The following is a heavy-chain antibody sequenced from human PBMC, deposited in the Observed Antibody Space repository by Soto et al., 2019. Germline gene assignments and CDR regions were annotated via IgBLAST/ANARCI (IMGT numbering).Heavy chain of an antibody. V-gene: IGHV4-30-4*01. CDR3: ARSGGTNSWYGVFDF. D-gene: IGHD1-7*01. J-gene: IGHJ4*02. CDR1: GDSITSSPYY. Sequence: QVQLQQSGPGLVKPSQTLSVTCTVSGDSITSSPYYWSWVRQLPGRGLEWIGYIYFRGNSYYNPSLKSRVTISLYRSKNQFSLELNSVTAADTALYFCARSGGTNSWYGVFDFWGQGTLVNVSS. CDR2: IYFRGNS.